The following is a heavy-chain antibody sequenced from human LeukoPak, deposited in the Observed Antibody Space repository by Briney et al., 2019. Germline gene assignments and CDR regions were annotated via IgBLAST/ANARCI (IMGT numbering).Heavy chain of an antibody. J-gene: IGHJ5*01. V-gene: IGHV1-69*13. CDR2: IIPIFGTA. D-gene: IGHD3-9*01. CDR1: GGTFSSYA. Sequence: EASVKVSCKASGGTFSSYAISWVRRAPGQGLEWMGGIIPIFGTANYAQKFQGRVTITADESTSTAYMELSSLRSEDTAVYYCAAHHYDILACYYNKVRTNWVGPWGQGTLATVSS. CDR3: AAHHYDILACYYNKVRTNWVGP.